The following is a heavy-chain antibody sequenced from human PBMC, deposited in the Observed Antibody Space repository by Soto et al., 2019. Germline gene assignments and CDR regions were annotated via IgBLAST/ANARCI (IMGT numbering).Heavy chain of an antibody. CDR1: GYTFTSYG. Sequence: ASVKVSCKASGYTFTSYGFSWVRQAPGQGLEWMGWISGYNGNTNYAQRLQGRVTMTTDTSTSTAYMELSSLRSEDTAVYYCARGEKIAVAGKLSVFDIWGQGTMVTVSS. CDR2: ISGYNGNT. CDR3: ARGEKIAVAGKLSVFDI. V-gene: IGHV1-18*04. D-gene: IGHD6-19*01. J-gene: IGHJ3*02.